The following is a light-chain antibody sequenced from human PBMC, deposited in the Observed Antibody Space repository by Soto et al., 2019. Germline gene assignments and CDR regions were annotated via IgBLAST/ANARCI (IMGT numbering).Light chain of an antibody. CDR2: DVS. J-gene: IGLJ2*01. CDR3: TSYTTSSTLV. V-gene: IGLV2-14*03. Sequence: QSALTPHASVSESLGQSITISCTGTSNDIGYYNYVSWYQHHPGKAPKLMIYDVSNRPSGVSRRFSGSKSGNTASLTISGLRAEDDADYYCTSYTTSSTLVFGGGTKLTVL. CDR1: SNDIGYYNY.